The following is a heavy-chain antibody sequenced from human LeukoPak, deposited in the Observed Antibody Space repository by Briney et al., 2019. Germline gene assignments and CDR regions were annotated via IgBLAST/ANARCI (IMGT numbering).Heavy chain of an antibody. CDR3: ARRNVLTEGEAFDI. D-gene: IGHD3-9*01. J-gene: IGHJ3*02. CDR2: IYNSRST. Sequence: PSETLSLTCTVTGGSTSSYYWTWIRQPPGEGLEGIGYIYNSRSTNYNPSLNSRVTISADASKNQFSLKLNSVTAADTAVYYCARRNVLTEGEAFDIWGQGAMVTVSS. V-gene: IGHV4-59*08. CDR1: GGSTSSYY.